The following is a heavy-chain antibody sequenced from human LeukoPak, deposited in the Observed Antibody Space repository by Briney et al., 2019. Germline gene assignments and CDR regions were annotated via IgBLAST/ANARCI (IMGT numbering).Heavy chain of an antibody. Sequence: GGSLRLSCAASGFTFSSYSMNWVRQAPGKGLEWVSSISSSSSTIYYADSVKGRFTISRDNAKNSLYLQMNSLRAEDTAVYYCAGDYYDSSEVAFDIWGQGTMVTVSS. CDR2: ISSSSSTI. D-gene: IGHD3-22*01. J-gene: IGHJ3*02. CDR3: AGDYYDSSEVAFDI. V-gene: IGHV3-48*01. CDR1: GFTFSSYS.